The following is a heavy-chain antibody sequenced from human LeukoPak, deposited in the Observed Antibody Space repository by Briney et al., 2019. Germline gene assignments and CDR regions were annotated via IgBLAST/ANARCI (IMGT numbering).Heavy chain of an antibody. CDR3: AKIQGWFNDAFHI. CDR1: GFTFSSYS. V-gene: IGHV3-21*04. J-gene: IGHJ3*02. Sequence: GGSLRLSCAASGFTFSSYSMNWVRQAPGKGLESVSSISSSSSYIYYADSVKGRFTISRDNAKNSLYLQMNSLRADDTAVYYCAKIQGWFNDAFHIGGQGTMVTVSS. CDR2: ISSSSSYI. D-gene: IGHD6-19*01.